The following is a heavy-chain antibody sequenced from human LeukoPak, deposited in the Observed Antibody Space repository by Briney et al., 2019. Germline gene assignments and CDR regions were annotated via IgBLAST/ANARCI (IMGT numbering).Heavy chain of an antibody. J-gene: IGHJ4*02. Sequence: GGSLRLSCAASGFTLSNYAMSWVRQAPGKGLEWVSAISGSGGSTYYADSVKGRFTISRDNSKNTLYLQMNSLRAEDTAVYYCAKEGQYYDILTGYYIRYYFDYWGQGTLVTVSS. CDR1: GFTLSNYA. CDR2: ISGSGGST. V-gene: IGHV3-23*01. D-gene: IGHD3-9*01. CDR3: AKEGQYYDILTGYYIRYYFDY.